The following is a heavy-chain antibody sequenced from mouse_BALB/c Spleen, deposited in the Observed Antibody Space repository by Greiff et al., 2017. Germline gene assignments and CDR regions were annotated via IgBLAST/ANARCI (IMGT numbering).Heavy chain of an antibody. Sequence: LQQPGSELVRPGASVKLSCKASGYTFTSYWMHWVKQRPGQGLEWIGNIYPGSGSTNYDEKFKSKATLTVDTSSSTAYMQLSSLTSEDSAVYYCTTLRRFAYWGQGTLVTVSA. CDR2: IYPGSGST. V-gene: IGHV1S22*01. J-gene: IGHJ3*01. D-gene: IGHD2-12*01. CDR3: TTLRRFAY. CDR1: GYTFTSYW.